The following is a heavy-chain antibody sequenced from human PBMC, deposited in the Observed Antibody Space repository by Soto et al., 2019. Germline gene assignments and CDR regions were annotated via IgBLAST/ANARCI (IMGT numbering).Heavy chain of an antibody. CDR2: MNAKSGDT. CDR3: ARGNPFNYAGFDV. CDR1: GYTFSDFD. J-gene: IGHJ6*02. D-gene: IGHD3-16*01. Sequence: QAHLEQSGAEVKRPGASVTVPCKASGYTFSDFDINWLRQAAGQGPEWMGWMNAKSGDTFSAQRFQGKFSMTWDTSLNTAYMEVGSLTSDDAAIYYCARGNPFNYAGFDVWGQGTTVAVSS. V-gene: IGHV1-8*01.